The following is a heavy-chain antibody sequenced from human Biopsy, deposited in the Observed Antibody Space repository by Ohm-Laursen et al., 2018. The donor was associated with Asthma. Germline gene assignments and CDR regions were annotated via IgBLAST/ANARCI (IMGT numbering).Heavy chain of an antibody. V-gene: IGHV1-46*01. CDR1: GDILSSFG. D-gene: IGHD1-26*01. CDR3: ARAGALIVGATMGY. Sequence: GSSVKVSCKVHGDILSSFGIKWVRKAPGQGLEWMAIINPSGGSTSYAQKFQGRVTMTRDTSTSTVYMELSSLRSEDTAVYYCARAGALIVGATMGYWGQGTLVTVSS. CDR2: INPSGGST. J-gene: IGHJ4*02.